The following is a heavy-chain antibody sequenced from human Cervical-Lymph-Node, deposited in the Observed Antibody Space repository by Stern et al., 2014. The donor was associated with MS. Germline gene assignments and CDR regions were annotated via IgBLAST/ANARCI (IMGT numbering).Heavy chain of an antibody. CDR1: GGTFSNFS. J-gene: IGHJ5*02. Sequence: VQLVQSGAEVTKPGSSVKVSCKASGGTFSNFSSSWVRQAPGQGLEWMGGIFPVFGTPTYAQKFRGRVTVTADVSTSTVYMELSSLRSDDTAVYYCALSSETSDRWYSLGYDLWGQGTLVTVSS. CDR3: ALSSETSDRWYSLGYDL. D-gene: IGHD6-13*01. CDR2: IFPVFGTP. V-gene: IGHV1-69*01.